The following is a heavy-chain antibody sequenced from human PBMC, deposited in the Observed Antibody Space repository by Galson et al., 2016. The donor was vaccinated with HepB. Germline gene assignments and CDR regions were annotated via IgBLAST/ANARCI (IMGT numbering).Heavy chain of an antibody. CDR1: GFTFSTYW. D-gene: IGHD4-23*01. V-gene: IGHV3-7*02. CDR3: ARHRDGGNSYGMDV. J-gene: IGHJ6*02. CDR2: INQDGSEK. Sequence: SLRLSCAASGFTFSTYWMSWVRQAPGKGLEWVANINQDGSEKYYVDSVKGRFTISRDNAKNTVYLQMNSLRAEDTAVYYCARHRDGGNSYGMDVWGQGTTVTVSS.